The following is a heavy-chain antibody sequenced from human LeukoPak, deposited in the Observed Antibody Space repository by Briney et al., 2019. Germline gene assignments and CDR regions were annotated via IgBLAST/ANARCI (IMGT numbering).Heavy chain of an antibody. D-gene: IGHD3-10*01. J-gene: IGHJ4*02. Sequence: SETLSLTCTVSGGSISSSSYYWGWIRQPPGKGLEWIGSIYYSGSTYYNPSLKSRVTISVDMSKNQFSLKLSSVTAADTAVYYCARSLLLWFGELSGPFDYWGQGTLVTVSS. CDR2: IYYSGST. CDR3: ARSLLLWFGELSGPFDY. CDR1: GGSISSSSYY. V-gene: IGHV4-39*07.